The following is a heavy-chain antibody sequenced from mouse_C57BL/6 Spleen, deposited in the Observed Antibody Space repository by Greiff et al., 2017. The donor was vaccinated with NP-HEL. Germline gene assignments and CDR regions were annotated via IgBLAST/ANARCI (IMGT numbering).Heavy chain of an antibody. Sequence: VESEGGLVQPGSSMKLSCTASGFTFRDYYMAWVRQVPEKGLEWVANINYDGSSTYYLDSLKSRFIISRDNAKNILYLQMSSLKSEDTATYYCARADYDYYYAMDYWGQGTSVTVSS. V-gene: IGHV5-16*01. CDR1: GFTFRDYY. J-gene: IGHJ4*01. CDR3: ARADYDYYYAMDY. CDR2: INYDGSST. D-gene: IGHD2-4*01.